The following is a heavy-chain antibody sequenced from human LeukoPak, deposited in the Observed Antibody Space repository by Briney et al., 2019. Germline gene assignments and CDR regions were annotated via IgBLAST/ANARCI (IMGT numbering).Heavy chain of an antibody. CDR1: GYTFTDYG. V-gene: IGHV1-18*01. D-gene: IGHD2-15*01. J-gene: IGHJ4*02. CDR2: ISAYNGNT. CDR3: AREGVVAATLWYFDY. Sequence: GASVKVSCKTSGYTFTDYGISWVRQAPGLGLEWMGWISAYNGNTNYAQKLQGRVTMTTDTSTSTAYMELRSLRSDDTAVYYCAREGVVAATLWYFDYWGQGTLVTVSS.